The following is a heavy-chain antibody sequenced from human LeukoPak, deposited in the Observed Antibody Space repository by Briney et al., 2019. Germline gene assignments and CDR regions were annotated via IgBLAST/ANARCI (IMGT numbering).Heavy chain of an antibody. CDR3: ARDASVVVVPAAISFIDY. Sequence: ASVKVSCTASGYTFTGYYMHRVRQAPGQGLEWMGWINPNSGGTNNAQKFQGRVTMTRDTSINTAYMELSRLRSDDTAECYCARDASVVVVPAAISFIDYWGQGTLVTVSS. J-gene: IGHJ4*02. D-gene: IGHD2-2*01. V-gene: IGHV1-2*02. CDR2: INPNSGGT. CDR1: GYTFTGYY.